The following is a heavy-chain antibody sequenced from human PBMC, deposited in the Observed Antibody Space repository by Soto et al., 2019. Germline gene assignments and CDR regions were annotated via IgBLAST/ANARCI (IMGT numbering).Heavy chain of an antibody. Sequence: QVQLVQSGAEVKKPGASVKVSCKASGYTFTSYAMHWVRQAPGQRLEWMGWIDAGNGNTKYSQKFQGRVTITRDTSASTAYMELSSLRSEDTAVYYCARRTYVLRFLEWVNGEGWFDPWGQGTLVTVSS. D-gene: IGHD3-3*01. J-gene: IGHJ5*02. CDR2: IDAGNGNT. CDR1: GYTFTSYA. V-gene: IGHV1-3*01. CDR3: ARRTYVLRFLEWVNGEGWFDP.